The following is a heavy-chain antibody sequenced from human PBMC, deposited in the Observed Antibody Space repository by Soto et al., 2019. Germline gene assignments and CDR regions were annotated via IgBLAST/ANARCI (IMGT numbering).Heavy chain of an antibody. J-gene: IGHJ4*02. Sequence: GGSLRLSCAASGFTFSSHNMNWVRQAPGKGLEWVSSISSSGSYIYYADSLKGRFTISRDNAKSSLYLQMNSLRAEDTAVYYCAKDPGRSGTGYWGQGTLVTVSS. D-gene: IGHD6-25*01. CDR1: GFTFSSHN. CDR2: ISSSGSYI. CDR3: AKDPGRSGTGY. V-gene: IGHV3-21*04.